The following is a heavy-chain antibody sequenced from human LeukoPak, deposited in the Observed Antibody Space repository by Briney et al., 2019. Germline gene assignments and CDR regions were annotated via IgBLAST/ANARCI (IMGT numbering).Heavy chain of an antibody. CDR1: GFTFSSYG. Sequence: GGSLRLSCAASGFTFSSYGMHWVRQAPGKGLEWVAVISYDGSNKYYADSAKGRFTISRDNSKNTLYLQMNSLRAEDTAVYYCAKDLSGYWGQGTLVTVSS. V-gene: IGHV3-30*18. D-gene: IGHD2/OR15-2a*01. CDR2: ISYDGSNK. CDR3: AKDLSGY. J-gene: IGHJ4*02.